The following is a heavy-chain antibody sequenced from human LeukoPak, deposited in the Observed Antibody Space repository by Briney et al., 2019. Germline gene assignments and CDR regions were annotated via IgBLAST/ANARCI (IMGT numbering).Heavy chain of an antibody. V-gene: IGHV4-59*01. CDR1: GGSISSYY. Sequence: SETLSLTCTVSGGSISSYYWSWIRQPPGKGLEWIGYIYYSGSTNYNPSLKSRVTISVDTSKNQFSLKLSSVTAADTAVYYCAREGRFVRGAAFDIWGQGTMVTVSS. CDR2: IYYSGST. D-gene: IGHD6-6*01. J-gene: IGHJ3*02. CDR3: AREGRFVRGAAFDI.